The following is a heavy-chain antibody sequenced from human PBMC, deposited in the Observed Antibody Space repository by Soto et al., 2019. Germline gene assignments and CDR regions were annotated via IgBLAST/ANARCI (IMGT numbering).Heavy chain of an antibody. V-gene: IGHV1-8*01. CDR1: GYTFTSYD. J-gene: IGHJ6*02. CDR2: MNPNSGNT. CDR3: ARGPDYDFWSGYYYGYYYYGMDV. Sequence: ASVKVSCKASGYTFTSYDINWVRQATVQGLEWMGWMNPNSGNTGYAQKFQGRVTMTRNTSISTAYMELSSLRSEDTAVYYCARGPDYDFWSGYYYGYYYYGMDVWGQGTTVTVSS. D-gene: IGHD3-3*01.